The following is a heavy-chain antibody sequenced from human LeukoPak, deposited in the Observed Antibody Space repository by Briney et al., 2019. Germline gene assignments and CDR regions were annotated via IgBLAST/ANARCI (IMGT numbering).Heavy chain of an antibody. Sequence: SVKVSCKASGGTFSSYAISWVRQAPGQGLEWMGGIIPIFGTANYAQKFQGRVTITTDESTSTAYMELSSLRSEDTAMYYCARHGGISIFGMAQPGGAFDIWGQGTMVTVSS. J-gene: IGHJ3*02. D-gene: IGHD3-3*01. CDR1: GGTFSSYA. CDR2: IIPIFGTA. CDR3: ARHGGISIFGMAQPGGAFDI. V-gene: IGHV1-69*05.